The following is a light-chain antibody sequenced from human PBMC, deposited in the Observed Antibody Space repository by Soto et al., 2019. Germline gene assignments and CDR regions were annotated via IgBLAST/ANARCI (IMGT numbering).Light chain of an antibody. Sequence: EIVLTQSPATLSLSPGERATLSCRASQSVSRYLAWYQQKPGQAPRLLIYDASNRATGILARFSGSGSGTDFTLTISSLEPEDFAVYYCQQRSNSPLTFGGGTKVVNK. V-gene: IGKV3-11*01. CDR1: QSVSRY. J-gene: IGKJ4*01. CDR2: DAS. CDR3: QQRSNSPLT.